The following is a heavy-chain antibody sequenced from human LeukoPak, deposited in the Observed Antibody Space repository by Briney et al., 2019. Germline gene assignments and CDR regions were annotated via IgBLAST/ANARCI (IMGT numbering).Heavy chain of an antibody. CDR3: ARDERGGHLYS. CDR2: IMEDGSEK. J-gene: IGHJ4*02. V-gene: IGHV3-7*01. D-gene: IGHD3-16*01. CDR1: GFTFSSYG. Sequence: PGGSLRLSCAASGFTFSSYGMHWVRQAPGKGLEWVANIMEDGSEKKYVDSVKGRFSISRDNAENSLFLQMNSLRVEDTAVYYCARDERGGHLYSWGQGTLVIVSS.